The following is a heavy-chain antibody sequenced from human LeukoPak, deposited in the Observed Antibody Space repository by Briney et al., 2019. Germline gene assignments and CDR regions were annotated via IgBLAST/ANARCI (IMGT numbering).Heavy chain of an antibody. CDR2: ISSSGTTI. V-gene: IGHV3-48*04. J-gene: IGHJ4*02. CDR1: GFIFSSYS. D-gene: IGHD3-9*01. CDR3: ARGLELRYFDWLLSGAY. Sequence: GGSLRLSCAASGFIFSSYSMNRVRQAPGKGLEWVSYISSSGTTIYYADSVKGRFAISRDNAKNSLYLQMNSLRAEDTAVYYCARGLELRYFDWLLSGAYWGQGTLVTVSS.